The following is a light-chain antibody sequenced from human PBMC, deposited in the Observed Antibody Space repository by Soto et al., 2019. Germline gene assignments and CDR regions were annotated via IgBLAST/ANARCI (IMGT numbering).Light chain of an antibody. Sequence: DIVLTQSPGTLSLSPGERATLSCRASQIISSTYLGWYQQKPGQAPRLLIYGASSRATGIPDRFSGSGSGTDFTLTISRLEPEDFAVYYCQHYGTSLYNFGQGTKLESK. J-gene: IGKJ2*01. CDR3: QHYGTSLYN. CDR1: QIISSTY. CDR2: GAS. V-gene: IGKV3-20*01.